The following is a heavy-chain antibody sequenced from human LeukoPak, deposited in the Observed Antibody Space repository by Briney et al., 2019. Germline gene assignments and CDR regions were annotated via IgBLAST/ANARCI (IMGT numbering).Heavy chain of an antibody. CDR2: ISYDESDK. J-gene: IGHJ2*01. CDR3: ARRWYFDL. V-gene: IGHV3-30*03. Sequence: GGSLRLSCAASGFTFRSYGMSWVRQAPGKGLEWVAVISYDESDKYYADSVKGRFTISRDNSKNTLYLQMNSLRVEDTAVYYCARRWYFDLWGRGTLVTVSS. CDR1: GFTFRSYG.